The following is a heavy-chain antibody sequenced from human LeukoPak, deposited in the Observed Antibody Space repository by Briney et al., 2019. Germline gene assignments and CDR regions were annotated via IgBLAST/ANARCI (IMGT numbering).Heavy chain of an antibody. D-gene: IGHD5-12*01. CDR2: IIPILGMA. Sequence: ASVKVSCKASGGTFSSYAISWVRQAPGQGLEWMGRIIPILGMANYAQKFQGRVTITADKSTSTAYMELSSLRSEDTAVYYCAGALIVATSPMIFDYWGQGTLVTVSS. CDR3: AGALIVATSPMIFDY. V-gene: IGHV1-69*04. J-gene: IGHJ4*02. CDR1: GGTFSSYA.